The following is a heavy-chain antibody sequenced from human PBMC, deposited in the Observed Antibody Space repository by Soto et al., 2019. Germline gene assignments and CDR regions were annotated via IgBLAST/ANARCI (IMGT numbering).Heavy chain of an antibody. Sequence: GGSLRLSCAASGFTFSSYGMHWVRQAPGKGLEWVAVIWYDGSNKYYADSVKGRFTISRDNSKNTLYLQMNSLRAEDTAVDYCARDPYSSSWYEEFSYYGMDVWGQGTTVTVSS. V-gene: IGHV3-33*01. D-gene: IGHD6-13*01. J-gene: IGHJ6*02. CDR2: IWYDGSNK. CDR1: GFTFSSYG. CDR3: ARDPYSSSWYEEFSYYGMDV.